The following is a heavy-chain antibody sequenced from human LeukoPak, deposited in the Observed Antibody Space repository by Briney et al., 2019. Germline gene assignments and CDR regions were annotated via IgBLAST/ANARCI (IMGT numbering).Heavy chain of an antibody. CDR1: GYIFTTYY. Sequence: ASVKVSCKASGYIFTTYYMHWLRQAPGQGLEWMGWINPNSGGTNYAQKFQGRVTMTRDTSISTAYMELSRLRSDDTAVYYCARDSDGSGSYYSPGDWFDPWGQGTLVTVSS. CDR2: INPNSGGT. CDR3: ARDSDGSGSYYSPGDWFDP. V-gene: IGHV1-2*02. D-gene: IGHD3-10*01. J-gene: IGHJ5*02.